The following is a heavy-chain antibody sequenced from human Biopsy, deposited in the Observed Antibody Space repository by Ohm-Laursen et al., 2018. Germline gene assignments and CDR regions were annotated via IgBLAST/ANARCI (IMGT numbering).Heavy chain of an antibody. Sequence: GTLSLTCTVSGGSLKNYSWSWIWQPAGKGLEWIGRVYTSGSTSYNPSLESRVTMSVVTSKNQFSLKVTSMTAADTALYYCARDYGLELGGLEAFDIWGQGTMVTVSS. V-gene: IGHV4-4*07. CDR2: VYTSGST. CDR3: ARDYGLELGGLEAFDI. D-gene: IGHD1-7*01. CDR1: GGSLKNYS. J-gene: IGHJ3*02.